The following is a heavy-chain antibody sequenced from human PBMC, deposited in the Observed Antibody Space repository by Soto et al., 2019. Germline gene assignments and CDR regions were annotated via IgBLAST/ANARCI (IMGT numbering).Heavy chain of an antibody. CDR1: GFTFSSYA. D-gene: IGHD5-12*01. CDR3: AREASEMATTRGMDV. J-gene: IGHJ6*02. CDR2: ISYDGSNK. Sequence: QVQLVESGGGVVQPGRSLRLSCAASGFTFSSYAMHWVRQAPGKGLEWVAVISYDGSNKYYADSVKGRFTISRDNSKNTLYLQMNSLRAEDTAVYYCAREASEMATTRGMDVCGQGTTVVVSS. V-gene: IGHV3-30-3*01.